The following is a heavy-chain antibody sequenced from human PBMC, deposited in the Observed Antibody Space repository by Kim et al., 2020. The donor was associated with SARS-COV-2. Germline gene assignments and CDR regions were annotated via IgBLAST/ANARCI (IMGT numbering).Heavy chain of an antibody. J-gene: IGHJ5*02. D-gene: IGHD6-19*01. CDR2: ITGGGSDT. CDR1: GFTFTTYA. V-gene: IGHV3-23*01. Sequence: GGSLRLSCVASGFTFTTYAMNWVRQAPGKGLEWVSGITGGGSDTYYTGSVKGRFTISRDNSKNTLFLQMNSLRAEDTAIYYCAKSTGGWRFEPWGQGTQV. CDR3: AKSTGGWRFEP.